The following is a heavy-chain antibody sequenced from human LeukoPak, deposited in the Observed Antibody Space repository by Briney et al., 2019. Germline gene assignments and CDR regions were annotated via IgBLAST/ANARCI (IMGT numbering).Heavy chain of an antibody. V-gene: IGHV4-59*01. CDR2: IYYSGST. Sequence: SETLSLTCTVSGGSMSSYYWSWIRQPPGKGLEWIGYIYYSGSTNYNPSLKSRVTISVDTSKNQFSLKLSSVTAADTAVYYCAGKYYYDVSGYYYVDWWGQGTLVTVSS. D-gene: IGHD3-22*01. CDR3: AGKYYYDVSGYYYVDW. J-gene: IGHJ4*02. CDR1: GGSMSSYY.